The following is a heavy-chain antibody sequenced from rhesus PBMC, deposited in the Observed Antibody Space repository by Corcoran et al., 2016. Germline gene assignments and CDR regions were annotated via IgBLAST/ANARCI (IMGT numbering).Heavy chain of an antibody. CDR2: IFGSFEST. Sequence: QVQLQESGPGLVKPSETLSLTCAVSGGSISGGYGWSWIRQPPGKGLVWIGHIFGSFESTHYNPSLKGRLTISRDTSKNQFSLKLSSVTAADTAVYYCARQIFWTGLDYWGQGVLVTVSS. V-gene: IGHV4-76*01. CDR3: ARQIFWTGLDY. CDR1: GGSISGGYG. J-gene: IGHJ4*01. D-gene: IGHD3-3*01.